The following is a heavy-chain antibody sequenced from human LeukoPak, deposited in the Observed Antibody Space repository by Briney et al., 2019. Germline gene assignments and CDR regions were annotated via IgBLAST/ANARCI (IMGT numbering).Heavy chain of an antibody. J-gene: IGHJ6*03. V-gene: IGHV4-59*11. CDR1: GVSISSHY. Sequence: SETLSLTCTVSGVSISSHYVTWIRQSPGKGLEGMGGMSNSGRTSYNPSLKSRVNISIDTSKNQFSLKMSSVTAAETAVYYCGRDAIVGYFSYYYMDVWGKGTTVTVSS. CDR2: MSNSGRT. D-gene: IGHD2-15*01. CDR3: GRDAIVGYFSYYYMDV.